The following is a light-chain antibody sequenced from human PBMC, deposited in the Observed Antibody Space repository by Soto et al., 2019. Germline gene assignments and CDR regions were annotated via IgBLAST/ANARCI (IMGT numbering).Light chain of an antibody. J-gene: IGKJ5*01. CDR2: AAS. V-gene: IGKV1-39*01. Sequence: DIQMTPSPSSLSAPVVDRVTITCRAIESISRNLNWYQQKPGKAPNLLISAASTLQNGVPSRFSGSGSGTDFTLTISSLQPEDFATYYCQPSYSTLSISFGQGTRLEIK. CDR3: QPSYSTLSIS. CDR1: ESISRN.